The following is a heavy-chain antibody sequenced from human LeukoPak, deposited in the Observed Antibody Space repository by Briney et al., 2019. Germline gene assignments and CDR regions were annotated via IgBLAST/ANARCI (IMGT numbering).Heavy chain of an antibody. CDR3: ASYRTTSTYYDFWSGYQKGYFDY. CDR2: IYTSGRT. V-gene: IGHV4-4*09. CDR1: GGSISSYY. D-gene: IGHD3-3*01. Sequence: PSETLSLTCTVSGGSISSYYWSWLRQPPGKGLEWVGYIYTSGRTNYNPSLKSRVTISVDTSKTQFSLKLCSVTAADTAVYYCASYRTTSTYYDFWSGYQKGYFDYWGQGTLVTVSS. J-gene: IGHJ4*02.